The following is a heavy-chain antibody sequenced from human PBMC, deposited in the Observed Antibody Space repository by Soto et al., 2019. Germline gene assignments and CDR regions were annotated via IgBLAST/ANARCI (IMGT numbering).Heavy chain of an antibody. CDR2: ISGSGGTT. D-gene: IGHD3-3*01. CDR1: GFTFSSYA. Sequence: PGGSLRLSCAASGFTFSSYAMSWVRQAPGKGLEWVSGISGSGGTTSYADSVKGRFTISRDNSKNTLYLQMNSLRAEDTAVYHWAKGVRIFGLSYMDVWGKGTRVTSSS. CDR3: AKGVRIFGLSYMDV. V-gene: IGHV3-23*01. J-gene: IGHJ6*03.